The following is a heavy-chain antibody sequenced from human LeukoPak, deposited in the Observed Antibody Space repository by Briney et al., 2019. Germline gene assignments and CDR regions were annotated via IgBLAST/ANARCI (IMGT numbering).Heavy chain of an antibody. CDR2: INPNSGGT. CDR1: GYTFTSYG. Sequence: GASVKVSCKASGYTFTSYGISWVRQAPGQGLEWMGWINPNSGGTNYAQKFQGRVTMTRDTSISTAYMELSRLRSDDTAVYYCATRVVPAVLDAFDIWGQGTMVTVSS. J-gene: IGHJ3*02. D-gene: IGHD2-2*01. V-gene: IGHV1-2*02. CDR3: ATRVVPAVLDAFDI.